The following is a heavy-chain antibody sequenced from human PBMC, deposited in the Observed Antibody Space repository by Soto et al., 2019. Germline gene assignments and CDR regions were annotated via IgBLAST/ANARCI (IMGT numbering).Heavy chain of an antibody. D-gene: IGHD3-3*01. J-gene: IGHJ6*02. CDR2: ISYDGSNK. CDR1: GFTFSSYG. CDR3: AKDLESSGGMDV. V-gene: IGHV3-30*18. Sequence: GGALRLSCADSGFTFSSYGMHWVRQAPGKGLEWVAVISYDGSNKYYADSVKGRFTISRDNSKNTLYLQMNSLRAEDTAVYYCAKDLESSGGMDVWGQGTTVTVSS.